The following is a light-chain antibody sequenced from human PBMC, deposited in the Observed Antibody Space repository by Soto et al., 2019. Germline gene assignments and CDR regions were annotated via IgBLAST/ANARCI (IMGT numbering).Light chain of an antibody. J-gene: IGKJ1*01. CDR3: QQYYSTPTWT. CDR1: QSVLYSSNDKNY. Sequence: DIVMTQSPDSLAVSLGERATINCKSSQSVLYSSNDKNYLAWYQQKPGQPPKLLIYWASTRESGVPDRFSGSGSGTDFTPTISSLQAKDVAVYYCQQYYSTPTWTFGQGTKVEIK. V-gene: IGKV4-1*01. CDR2: WAS.